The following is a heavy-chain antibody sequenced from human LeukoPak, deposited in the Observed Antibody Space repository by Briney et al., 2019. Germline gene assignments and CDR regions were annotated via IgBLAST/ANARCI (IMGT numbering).Heavy chain of an antibody. CDR2: ISGRTGST. D-gene: IGHD5-12*01. Sequence: GGSLRLSCAASGFSFSSYAMSWVRQAPGKGLEWVSAISGRTGSTYYSDSVKGRFTISRDNSKSTLYLQMDSLRAEDTAVYYCAKCGNSGCHLIDYWGQGTLVTVSS. CDR3: AKCGNSGCHLIDY. CDR1: GFSFSSYA. J-gene: IGHJ4*02. V-gene: IGHV3-23*01.